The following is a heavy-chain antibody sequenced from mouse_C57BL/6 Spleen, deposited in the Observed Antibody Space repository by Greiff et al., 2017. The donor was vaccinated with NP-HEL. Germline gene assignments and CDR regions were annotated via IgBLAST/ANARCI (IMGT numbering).Heavy chain of an antibody. D-gene: IGHD1-1*01. Sequence: VQLQQPGAELVKPGASVKLSCKASGYTFTSYWMQWVKQRPGQGLEWIGEIDPSDSYTNYNQKFKGKATLTVDTSSSTAYMQLSSLTSEDSAVYYCASKASYYYGTPWYFDVWGTGTTVTVSS. J-gene: IGHJ1*03. CDR3: ASKASYYYGTPWYFDV. V-gene: IGHV1-50*01. CDR2: IDPSDSYT. CDR1: GYTFTSYW.